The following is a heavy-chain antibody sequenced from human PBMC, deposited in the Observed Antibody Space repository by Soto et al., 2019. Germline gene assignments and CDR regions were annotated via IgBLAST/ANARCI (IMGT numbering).Heavy chain of an antibody. D-gene: IGHD3-10*01. J-gene: IGHJ4*01. CDR3: ARGYGSGSSTFDY. V-gene: IGHV1-69*02. CDR2: IIPILALA. CDR1: EDTFNTYT. Sequence: QVQLVQSGAEVKKPGSSVKVSCKTSEDTFNTYTINWVRQAPGQGLEWMGRIIPILALASYPEKFQGRVTITADRSTITAYMELSSLRSEDTAVYYCARGYGSGSSTFDYWGHGTLVTVSS.